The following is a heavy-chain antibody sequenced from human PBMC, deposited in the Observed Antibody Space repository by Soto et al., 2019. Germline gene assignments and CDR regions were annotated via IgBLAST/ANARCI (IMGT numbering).Heavy chain of an antibody. CDR1: GYTFTSYG. Sequence: ASVKVSCKASGYTFTSYGISWVRQAPGQGLGWMGWISAYNGNTNYAQKLQGRVTMTTDTSTSTAYMELRSLRSDDTAVYYCARDARPFWSGYYTSDYWGQGTLVTVSS. CDR3: ARDARPFWSGYYTSDY. CDR2: ISAYNGNT. V-gene: IGHV1-18*01. D-gene: IGHD3-3*01. J-gene: IGHJ4*02.